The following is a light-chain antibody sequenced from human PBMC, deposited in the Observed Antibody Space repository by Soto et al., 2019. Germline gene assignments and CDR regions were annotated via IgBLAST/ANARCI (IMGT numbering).Light chain of an antibody. CDR1: NIGSKS. Sequence: SYELTQPPSGSVAPGQTARITCGGNNIGSKSVHWYQQKPGQAPVLGVYDDSDRPSGIPERFSGSNSVNTATLTISRVEAGDEAYDYCQVWDSSSDYYVVGTGTKLTVL. CDR2: DDS. CDR3: QVWDSSSDYYV. V-gene: IGLV3-21*02. J-gene: IGLJ1*01.